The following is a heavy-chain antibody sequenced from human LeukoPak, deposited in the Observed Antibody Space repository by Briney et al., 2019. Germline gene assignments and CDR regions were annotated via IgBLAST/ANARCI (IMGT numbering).Heavy chain of an antibody. V-gene: IGHV3-15*01. Sequence: PGGSLRLSCAASGFTFSNAWMSWVRQAPGKGLEWVGRIKSKTDGGTTDYAAPVKGRFTISRDDSKNTMYLQMNSLKTEDTAVYYCTTFDVVVTAYDYWGQGTLVTVSS. CDR3: TTFDVVVTAYDY. CDR2: IKSKTDGGTT. CDR1: GFTFSNAW. D-gene: IGHD2-21*02. J-gene: IGHJ4*02.